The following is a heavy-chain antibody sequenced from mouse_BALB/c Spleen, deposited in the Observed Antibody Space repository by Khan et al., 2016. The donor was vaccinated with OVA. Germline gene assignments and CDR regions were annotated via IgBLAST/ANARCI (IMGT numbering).Heavy chain of an antibody. Sequence: QVQLKQSGPGLVAPSQSLSITCTVSGFSLDKYSVHWIRQSPGKGLEWLGVIWSAGSTDYNAALISRLTITKDNSRSQVFFIVNSLQPNDTAMYYCARRGYDYGRGALFVYWGQGTLVTVSA. CDR2: IWSAGST. CDR1: GFSLDKYS. CDR3: ARRGYDYGRGALFVY. D-gene: IGHD2-4*01. J-gene: IGHJ3*01. V-gene: IGHV2-2*02.